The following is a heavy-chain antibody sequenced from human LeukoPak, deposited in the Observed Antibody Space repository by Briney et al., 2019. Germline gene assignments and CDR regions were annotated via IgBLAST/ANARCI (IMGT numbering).Heavy chain of an antibody. CDR3: ARERNYCSSTSCYGFFDY. J-gene: IGHJ4*02. CDR1: SGSFSGYY. D-gene: IGHD2-2*01. Sequence: SETLSLTCAVYSGSFSGYYWSWIRQPPGKGLEWIGEINHSGSTNYNPSLKSRVTISVDTSKNQFSLKLSSVTAADTAVYYCARERNYCSSTSCYGFFDYWGQGTLVTVSS. V-gene: IGHV4-34*01. CDR2: INHSGST.